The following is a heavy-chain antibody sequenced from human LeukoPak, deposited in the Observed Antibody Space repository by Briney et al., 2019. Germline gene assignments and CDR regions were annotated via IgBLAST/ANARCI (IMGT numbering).Heavy chain of an antibody. CDR3: ARSERYNSGWYFYFDY. Sequence: SETLSLTCTVSVGSISTYYWSWIRQPPGKGLEWISYIYYSGSTNYNPSLKSRVTISVDTSKNQFSLNLSSVTAADTAVYYCARSERYNSGWYFYFDYWGQGTLVTVSS. CDR2: IYYSGST. V-gene: IGHV4-59*01. D-gene: IGHD6-19*01. CDR1: VGSISTYY. J-gene: IGHJ4*02.